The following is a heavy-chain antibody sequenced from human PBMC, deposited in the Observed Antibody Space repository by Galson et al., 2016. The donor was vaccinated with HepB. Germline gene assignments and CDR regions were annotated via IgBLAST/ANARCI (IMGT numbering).Heavy chain of an antibody. CDR3: ATGIVVAGKYYYYYMDV. CDR1: GASISDTEYY. V-gene: IGHV4-39*01. Sequence: SETLSLTCTVSGASISDTEYYWGWIRQPPGRGLEWVGSMYHTEDTYYNPSLKSRVTISVDTSKNQFSLRLNSVTAAGTGVYYCATGIVVAGKYYYYYMDVWGKGTTVTVSS. J-gene: IGHJ6*03. D-gene: IGHD6-19*01. CDR2: MYHTEDT.